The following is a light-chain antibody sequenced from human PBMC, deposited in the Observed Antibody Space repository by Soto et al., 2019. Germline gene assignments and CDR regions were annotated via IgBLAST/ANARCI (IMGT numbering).Light chain of an antibody. CDR1: SSDVGRYDY. CDR2: DVT. V-gene: IGLV2-11*01. Sequence: LAQPRSVSASPGQSVTISCTGTSSDVGRYDYVSWYQQHPGKAPKLIVYDVTERPSGVPDRFSGSKSGNTASLTISGLQAEDEADYSCCSFAGSYSYVFGTGTKVTVL. J-gene: IGLJ1*01. CDR3: CSFAGSYSYV.